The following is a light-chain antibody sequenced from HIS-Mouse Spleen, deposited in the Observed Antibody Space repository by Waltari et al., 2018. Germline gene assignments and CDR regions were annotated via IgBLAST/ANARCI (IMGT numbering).Light chain of an antibody. CDR3: YSTDSSGNHRV. V-gene: IGLV3-10*01. J-gene: IGLJ2*01. CDR2: EES. Sequence: SYELTQPPSVSVSPGQTARITCSGDALPKKYAYWYQQKSGQAPVLVIYEESKRPFGIPERFLGSSSGPMATLTISGAQVEDEADYYCYSTDSSGNHRVFGGGTKLTVL. CDR1: ALPKKY.